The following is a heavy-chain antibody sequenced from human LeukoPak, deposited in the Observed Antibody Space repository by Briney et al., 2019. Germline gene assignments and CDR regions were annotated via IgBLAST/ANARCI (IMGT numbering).Heavy chain of an antibody. D-gene: IGHD3-22*01. CDR2: IYYSGST. CDR3: ARRTYFYDSSGYYFDY. V-gene: IGHV4-59*01. Sequence: PSETLSLTCTVSGGSISSYYRSWIRQPPGKGLECIGYIYYSGSTNYNPSLKSRVTISVDTSKNQFSLKLSSATAADTAVYYCARRTYFYDSSGYYFDYWGQGTLVTVSS. CDR1: GGSISSYY. J-gene: IGHJ4*02.